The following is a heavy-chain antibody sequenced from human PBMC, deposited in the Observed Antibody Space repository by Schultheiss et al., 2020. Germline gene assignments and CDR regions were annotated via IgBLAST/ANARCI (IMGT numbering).Heavy chain of an antibody. Sequence: ASVKVSCKASGSTFFNSGISWVRQAPGQGLEWMGWINPNSGGTNYAQKFQGRVTMTRDTSISTAYMELSRLRSDDTALYYCARSRVGIAAAGPDDYWGQGTLVTVSS. CDR1: GSTFFNSG. CDR3: ARSRVGIAAAGPDDY. CDR2: INPNSGGT. J-gene: IGHJ4*02. D-gene: IGHD6-13*01. V-gene: IGHV1-2*02.